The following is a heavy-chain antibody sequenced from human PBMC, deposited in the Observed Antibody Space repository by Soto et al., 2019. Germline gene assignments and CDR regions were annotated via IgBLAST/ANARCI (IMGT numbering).Heavy chain of an antibody. CDR2: INPSGGST. D-gene: IGHD3-22*01. CDR1: GYTFTSYY. J-gene: IGHJ6*02. CDR3: ARESSVKDYYDSSGYFYYYYYYGMDC. Sequence: ASVKVSCKASGYTFTSYYMHWVRQAPGQGLEWMGIINPSGGSTSYAQKFQGRVTMTRDTSTSTVYMELSSLRSEDTAVYYCARESSVKDYYDSSGYFYYYYYYGMDCWGQGTTVTVSS. V-gene: IGHV1-46*03.